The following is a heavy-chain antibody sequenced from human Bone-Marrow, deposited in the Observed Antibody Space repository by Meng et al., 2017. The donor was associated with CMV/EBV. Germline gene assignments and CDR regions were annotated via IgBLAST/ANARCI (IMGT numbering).Heavy chain of an antibody. Sequence: GGSLRLSCKSSGYNFTKYWIGWVRQMPGKGLEWVSSISSSSSYIYYADSVKGRFTISRDNAKNSLYLQMNSLRAEDTAVYYCARAGTGYGDLEWLLYPPYYYYYGMDVWGQGTTVTVSS. D-gene: IGHD3-3*01. CDR1: GYNFTKYW. CDR2: ISSSSSYI. V-gene: IGHV3-21*01. J-gene: IGHJ6*02. CDR3: ARAGTGYGDLEWLLYPPYYYYYGMDV.